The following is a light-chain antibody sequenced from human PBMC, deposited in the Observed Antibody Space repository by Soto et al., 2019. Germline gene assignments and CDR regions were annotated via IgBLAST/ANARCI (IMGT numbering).Light chain of an antibody. J-gene: IGKJ4*01. Sequence: IHMTHSPSTLSVSLGDRVTITFRASQTISSWLAWYQQKPGKAPKLLIYKASTLKSGVPSRSSGSGSGTEFTLTISSLQPDDFATYYCQQYNSYSALTFGGGTKVDTK. CDR1: QTISSW. CDR3: QQYNSYSALT. V-gene: IGKV1-5*03. CDR2: KAS.